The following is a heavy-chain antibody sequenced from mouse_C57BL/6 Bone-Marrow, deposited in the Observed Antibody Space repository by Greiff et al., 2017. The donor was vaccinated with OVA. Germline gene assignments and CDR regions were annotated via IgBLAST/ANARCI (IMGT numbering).Heavy chain of an antibody. CDR1: GFSLNSYG. V-gene: IGHV2-2*01. J-gene: IGHJ1*03. CDR2: IWSGGST. Sequence: VQLQESGPGLVQPSQCLSNTCTVSGFSLNSYGVHWVRQSPGKGLEWLGVIWSGGSTDNNAAFIHSLSISKDNYKSQVFSKMNSQQTDDAAIYYCARGRPEVWGTGTTVTVSS. CDR3: ARGRPEV.